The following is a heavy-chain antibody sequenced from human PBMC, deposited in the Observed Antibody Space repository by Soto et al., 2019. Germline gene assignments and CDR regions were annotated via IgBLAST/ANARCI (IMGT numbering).Heavy chain of an antibody. V-gene: IGHV3-53*01. CDR1: GFTVNGNY. D-gene: IGHD3-10*01. CDR2: IYNDGST. CDR3: ATEWPGRGFDH. Sequence: SGGGLIQPGGSLRLSCAASGFTVNGNYMSWVRQAPGKGLQWVSAIYNDGSTFYADSVQGRFTISRDNSKNTLFLQMNSLSGEDTAVYYCATEWPGRGFDHWGQGTLVTVST. J-gene: IGHJ5*02.